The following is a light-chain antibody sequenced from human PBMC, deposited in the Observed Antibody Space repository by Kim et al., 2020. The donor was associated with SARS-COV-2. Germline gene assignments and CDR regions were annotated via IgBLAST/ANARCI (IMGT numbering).Light chain of an antibody. J-gene: IGLJ3*02. CDR2: YDD. CDR1: SSNIGNNA. CDR3: AAWDDRLNGPV. V-gene: IGLV1-36*01. Sequence: RQRVTISCSGSSSNIGNNAVNWYQQLPGKAPTLLSYYDDLLPSGVSDRFSGSKSGTSASLAISGLQSEDEADYYCAAWDDRLNGPVFGGGTKLTVL.